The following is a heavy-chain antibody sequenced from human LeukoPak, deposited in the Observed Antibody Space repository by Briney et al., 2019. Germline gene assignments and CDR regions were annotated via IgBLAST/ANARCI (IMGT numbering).Heavy chain of an antibody. Sequence: ASVKVSCKASGYXFTGYYIHWVRQAPGQGLEWMGWINPNSGGTNYAQKFQGRVTMTRDTSISTAYMELSRLRSDDTAVYYCAIVPAAEYYFDYWGQGTLVTVSS. CDR3: AIVPAAEYYFDY. CDR1: GYXFTGYY. V-gene: IGHV1-2*02. J-gene: IGHJ4*02. D-gene: IGHD2-2*01. CDR2: INPNSGGT.